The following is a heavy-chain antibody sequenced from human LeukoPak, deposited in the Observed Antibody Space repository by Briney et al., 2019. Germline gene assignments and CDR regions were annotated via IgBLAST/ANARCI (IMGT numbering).Heavy chain of an antibody. J-gene: IGHJ5*02. D-gene: IGHD4-17*01. V-gene: IGHV3-48*03. CDR3: MKYKTTVTTRAAFDP. CDR1: GFTFSSYE. CDR2: ISSSGSTI. Sequence: PGGSLRLSCAASGFTFSSYEMNWVRQAPGKGLEWVSYISSSGSTIYYADSVKGRFTISRDNAKNSLYLQMNSLRAEDTAIYYCMKYKTTVTTRAAFDPWGQGTLVTVSS.